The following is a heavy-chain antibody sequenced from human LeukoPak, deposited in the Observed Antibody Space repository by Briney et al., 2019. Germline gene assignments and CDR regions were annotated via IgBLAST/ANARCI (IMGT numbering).Heavy chain of an antibody. CDR1: GGSISSCSYY. CDR3: AGENGVGGYDY. D-gene: IGHD3-16*01. Sequence: ASETLSLTCTVSGGSISSCSYYWSWIRQPAGKGLEGIVRIYTSGSTNYNPSRKSRVTISVDTSKNQFALKLSSVTAAGTAVYYCAGENGVGGYDYWGQGTLVTVSS. J-gene: IGHJ4*02. CDR2: IYTSGST. V-gene: IGHV4-61*02.